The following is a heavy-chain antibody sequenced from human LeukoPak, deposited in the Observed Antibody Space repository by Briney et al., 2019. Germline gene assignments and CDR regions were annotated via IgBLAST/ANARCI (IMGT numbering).Heavy chain of an antibody. D-gene: IGHD6-13*01. CDR2: IYPGNSHT. J-gene: IGHJ4*02. CDR1: GYNFATYW. CDR3: AKFHATWYGDT. Sequence: GESLKISCQGSGYNFATYWIVWVRQMPGKGLEWMGIIYPGNSHTRYSPSFQGQVTISADTSISTAYLHWSSLQSSNTAMYYCAKFHATWYGDTWGQGTLVTVSS. V-gene: IGHV5-51*01.